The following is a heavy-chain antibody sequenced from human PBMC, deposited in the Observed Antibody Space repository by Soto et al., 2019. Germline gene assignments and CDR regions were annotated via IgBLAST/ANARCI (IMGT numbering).Heavy chain of an antibody. CDR2: MSYDGSNK. V-gene: IGHV3-30*18. Sequence: GCLGLACAASGFTFSDYGMHWVRQAPGKGLEWVAVMSYDGSNKYYADSVKGRFTISRDNSKNTLYLQMNSLGGEDTAVYYCAKDRARWQHARGFDYWGQGTLVTVYS. CDR3: AKDRARWQHARGFDY. CDR1: GFTFSDYG. J-gene: IGHJ4*02.